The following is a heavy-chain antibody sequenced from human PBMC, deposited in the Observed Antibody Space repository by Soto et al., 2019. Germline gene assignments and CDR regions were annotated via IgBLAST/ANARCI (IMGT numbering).Heavy chain of an antibody. CDR2: INHSGST. D-gene: IGHD2-2*02. CDR3: ARGHTEEYGSSTSCYSGSVDP. V-gene: IGHV4-34*01. Sequence: SETLSLTCAVYGGSFSGYYWSWIRQPPGKGLEWIGEINHSGSTNYNPSLKSRVTISVDTSKNQFSLKLSSVTAADTAVYYCARGHTEEYGSSTSCYSGSVDPWGQGTLVTVSS. CDR1: GGSFSGYY. J-gene: IGHJ5*02.